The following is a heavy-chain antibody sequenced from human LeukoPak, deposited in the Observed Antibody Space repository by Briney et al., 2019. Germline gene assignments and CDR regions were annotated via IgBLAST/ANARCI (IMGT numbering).Heavy chain of an antibody. CDR2: INHSGST. CDR1: GGSFSGYY. Sequence: SETLSLTCAVYGGSFSGYYWSWIRQPPGKGLEWIGEINHSGSTNYNPSLKSRVTISIDTSKNQFSLKLSSVTAADTAAYYCASSDQGVQNWFDPWGQGTLVTVSS. J-gene: IGHJ5*02. V-gene: IGHV4-34*01. CDR3: ASSDQGVQNWFDP. D-gene: IGHD3-10*01.